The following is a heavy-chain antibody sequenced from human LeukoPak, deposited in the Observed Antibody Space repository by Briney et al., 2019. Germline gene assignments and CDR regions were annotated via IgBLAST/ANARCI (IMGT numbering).Heavy chain of an antibody. CDR1: GYSFSRHG. CDR3: ARLWGAVSGYFDY. Sequence: GGSLRLSCAVSGYSFSRHGMHWVRQAPGKGLEWVAAIWYDGSDKCYADSVKGRFTISRDNSKNMLYLQMDSLRAEDTALYYCARLWGAVSGYFDYWGQGTLVTVSS. J-gene: IGHJ4*02. D-gene: IGHD6-19*01. V-gene: IGHV3-33*01. CDR2: IWYDGSDK.